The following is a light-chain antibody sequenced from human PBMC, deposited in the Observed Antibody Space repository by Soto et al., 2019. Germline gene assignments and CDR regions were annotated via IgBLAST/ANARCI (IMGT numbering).Light chain of an antibody. V-gene: IGKV1-39*01. CDR2: AAS. CDR1: QSISSY. Sequence: IQMTQSPSSLSASVGDRVTITCRASQSISSYLNWYQQKPGKAPKLLIYAASSLQSGVPSRFSGSGSGTDFTLTISSLQPEDFATYYCQQGYSTPVTFGQGTKVDIK. CDR3: QQGYSTPVT. J-gene: IGKJ1*01.